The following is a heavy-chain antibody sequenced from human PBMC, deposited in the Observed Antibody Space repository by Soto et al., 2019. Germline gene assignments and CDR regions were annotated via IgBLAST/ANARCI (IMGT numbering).Heavy chain of an antibody. D-gene: IGHD6-6*01. J-gene: IGHJ4*02. CDR3: AREHYSTSATFDY. Sequence: QVQLVQSGAEEKKPGASVKISCKASGYTFTSYAMHWVRQAPGQRLEWMGWINAGTGNTKYSQKFQGRVTITRDTXASTAYMELSSLRSEDTAVYYCAREHYSTSATFDYWGQGTLVTVSS. V-gene: IGHV1-3*05. CDR2: INAGTGNT. CDR1: GYTFTSYA.